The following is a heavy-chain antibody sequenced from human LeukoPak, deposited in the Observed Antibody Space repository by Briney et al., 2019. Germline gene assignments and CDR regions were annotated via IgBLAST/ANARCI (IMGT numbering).Heavy chain of an antibody. CDR2: IKEDGGEI. J-gene: IGHJ3*02. D-gene: IGHD2-21*01. Sequence: PGGSVTHFCAASGFTFSIYWMSWVRQAPGKGLEWVASIKEDGGEIHYVDSVKGRFTISRDNAKNSLYLQMNSLRAEDTAVYYCETYSAFDIWGDGTTATVSS. V-gene: IGHV3-7*02. CDR1: GFTFSIYW. CDR3: ETYSAFDI.